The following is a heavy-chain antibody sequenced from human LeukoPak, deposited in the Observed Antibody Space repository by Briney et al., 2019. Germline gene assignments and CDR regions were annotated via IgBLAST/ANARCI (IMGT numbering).Heavy chain of an antibody. CDR3: ARGLSSGRFAMYHWFDP. J-gene: IGHJ5*02. CDR1: GFTFSSYG. CDR2: IWYDGSNK. Sequence: GGSLTLSCAASGFTFSSYGMHWVRQAPGKGLEGVAVIWYDGSNKYYADSVKGRFTISRDNSKNTLYLQMNRLRAEDTAVYSCARGLSSGRFAMYHWFDPWGQGTLVTVSS. V-gene: IGHV3-33*01. D-gene: IGHD6-25*01.